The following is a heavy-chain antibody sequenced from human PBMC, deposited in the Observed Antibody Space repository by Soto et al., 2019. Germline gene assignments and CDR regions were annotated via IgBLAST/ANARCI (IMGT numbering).Heavy chain of an antibody. CDR2: IYYSGST. J-gene: IGHJ4*02. Sequence: SWSLSLTCTVSGGSINSYYWSWIRQPPGKGLEWIGYIYYSGSTNYNPSLNSRATMSVETSKNQFSLKLSSVTAADTAVYYCARDIASYAYGEGYWGQGIQVTVSS. CDR1: GGSINSYY. V-gene: IGHV4-59*12. CDR3: ARDIASYAYGEGY. D-gene: IGHD2-21*01.